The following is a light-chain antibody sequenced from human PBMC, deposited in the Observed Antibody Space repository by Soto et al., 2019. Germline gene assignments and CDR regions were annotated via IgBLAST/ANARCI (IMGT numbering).Light chain of an antibody. CDR3: CSYAGSYTWV. CDR1: SSDVGDYNY. J-gene: IGLJ3*02. Sequence: QSALTQPRSVSGSPEQSGTISCTGTSSDVGDYNYVSWYQQHPGKAPKLMIFDVIKRPSGVPDRFSGSKSGNTASLTISGLQAEDEAYYYCCSYAGSYTWVFGGGTKLTVL. V-gene: IGLV2-11*01. CDR2: DVI.